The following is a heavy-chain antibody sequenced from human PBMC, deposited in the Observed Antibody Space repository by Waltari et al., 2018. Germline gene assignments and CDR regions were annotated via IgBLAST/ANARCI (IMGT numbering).Heavy chain of an antibody. CDR3: ANGDYFDY. Sequence: QVQLQESGPGLVKPSETLSLTCTVSGYSISSGYYWGWIRQPPGKGLEWIGSIYHSGSTYYNPSLKSRVTISVDTSKNQCSLKLSSVTAADTAVYYCANGDYFDYWGQGTLVTVSS. D-gene: IGHD4-17*01. CDR1: GYSISSGYY. CDR2: IYHSGST. J-gene: IGHJ4*02. V-gene: IGHV4-38-2*02.